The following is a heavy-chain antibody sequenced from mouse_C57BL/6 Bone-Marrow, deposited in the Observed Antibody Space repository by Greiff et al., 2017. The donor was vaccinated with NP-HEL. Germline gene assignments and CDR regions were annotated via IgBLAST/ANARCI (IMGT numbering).Heavy chain of an antibody. D-gene: IGHD1-1*01. CDR2: ISYDGSN. J-gene: IGHJ1*03. CDR3: AGGSSSHWYFDV. V-gene: IGHV3-6*01. CDR1: GYSITSGYY. Sequence: EVQLQESGPGLVKPSQSLSLTCSVTGYSITSGYYWNWIRQFPGNKLEWMGYISYDGSNNYNPSLKNRISITRDTSKNQFFLKLNSVTTEDTATYYCAGGSSSHWYFDVWGTGTTVTVSS.